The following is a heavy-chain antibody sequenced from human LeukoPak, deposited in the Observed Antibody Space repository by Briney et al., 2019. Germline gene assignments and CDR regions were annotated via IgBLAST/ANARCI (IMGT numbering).Heavy chain of an antibody. CDR2: IYYSGST. CDR1: GGSISSYY. D-gene: IGHD2-21*02. V-gene: IGHV4-59*12. CDR3: ARDTALWTFDI. J-gene: IGHJ3*02. Sequence: SETLSLTCTVSGGSISSYYWSWIRQPPGKGLEWIGYIYYSGSTNYKSSLKSRVTISVDTSKNQFSLKMTSVTAADTAMYSCARDTALWTFDIWGQGTMVTVSS.